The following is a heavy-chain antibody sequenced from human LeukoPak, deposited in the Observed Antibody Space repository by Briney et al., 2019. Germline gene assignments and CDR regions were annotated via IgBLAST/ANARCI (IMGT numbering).Heavy chain of an antibody. CDR2: INGDGGPT. CDR1: GFTFDDYA. V-gene: IGHV3-43*02. Sequence: GGSLRLSCAASGFTFDDYAMHWVRQAPGKGLEWVSLINGDGGPTYYADSVKGRFTISRDNSKNTLYLQMNSLRAEDTAVYYCARLGGTNWYNWFDPWGQGTLVTVSS. J-gene: IGHJ5*02. CDR3: ARLGGTNWYNWFDP. D-gene: IGHD1-1*01.